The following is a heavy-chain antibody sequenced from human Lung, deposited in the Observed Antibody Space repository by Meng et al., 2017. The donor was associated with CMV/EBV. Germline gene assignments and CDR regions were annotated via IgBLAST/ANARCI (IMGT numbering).Heavy chain of an antibody. V-gene: IGHV3-30*04. J-gene: IGHJ1*01. CDR2: ISSDGSNK. CDR3: ARDRLYYYDTSGYYYPRYFQH. Sequence: SCAASGFTFSNYAMHWVRQAPGKELDWVAVISSDGSNKEYADPVKGRFTISRDNSKNTLYLHMNSLRAEDTAVYYCARDRLYYYDTSGYYYPRYFQHWXQGTLVTVSS. CDR1: GFTFSNYA. D-gene: IGHD3-22*01.